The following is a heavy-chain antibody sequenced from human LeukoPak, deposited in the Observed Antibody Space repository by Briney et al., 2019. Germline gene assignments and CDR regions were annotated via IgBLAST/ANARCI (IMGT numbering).Heavy chain of an antibody. J-gene: IGHJ5*02. CDR3: ARSSSSWYNWFDP. CDR1: GGSISSSNW. V-gene: IGHV4-4*02. Sequence: TSETLSLTCAVSGGSISSSNWWSWVRQPPGKGLEWIEEIYHSGSTNYNPSLKSRVTISVDKSKNQFSLKLSSVTAADTAVYYCARSSSSWYNWFDPWGQGTLVTVSS. CDR2: IYHSGST. D-gene: IGHD6-13*01.